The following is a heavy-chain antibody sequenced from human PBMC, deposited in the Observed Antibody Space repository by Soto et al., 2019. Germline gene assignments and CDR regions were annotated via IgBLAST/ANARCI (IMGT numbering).Heavy chain of an antibody. CDR2: ISVSGGST. CDR1: GLTFSSYA. D-gene: IGHD1-26*01. Sequence: GGHLRLYFPASGLTFSSYAMSWVRQAQGKGLEWVSAISVSGGSTYYAASVKDRFTLSRDNSKNTLYLQMNSLRAEDTAVYYHATDPLTGACNFDYWGQGTPDAV. J-gene: IGHJ4*01. V-gene: IGHV3-23*01. CDR3: ATDPLTGACNFDY.